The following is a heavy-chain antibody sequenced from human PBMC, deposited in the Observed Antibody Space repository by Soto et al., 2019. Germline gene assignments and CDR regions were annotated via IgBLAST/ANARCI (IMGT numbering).Heavy chain of an antibody. CDR1: GYTFRSYG. J-gene: IGHJ4*02. CDR2: ISAYNGDT. Sequence: QLQLVQSGGEVKKPGASVKVSCKASGYTFRSYGISWVRQAPGQGLEWVGWISAYNGDTHYAPKFKDRITFTTDTSTNTAYREWRSLRLDDTAVYYWARDGRRNYANSGLIWFDWGQGSLVTVSS. V-gene: IGHV1-18*04. D-gene: IGHD3-22*01. CDR3: ARDGRRNYANSGLIWFD.